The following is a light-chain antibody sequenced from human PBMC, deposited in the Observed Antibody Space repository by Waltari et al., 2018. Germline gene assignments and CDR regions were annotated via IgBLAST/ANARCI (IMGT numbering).Light chain of an antibody. CDR1: QSISSY. CDR3: QQSYSTPRVT. CDR2: AAS. Sequence: DIQMTQSPSSLSASVGDRVTITCRASQSISSYLNWYQQKPGKAPKLLIYAASSLQSGVPSRFSGSGSGTDFTLTISSLQPEDFATYYCQQSYSTPRVTFGQ. J-gene: IGKJ5*01. V-gene: IGKV1-39*01.